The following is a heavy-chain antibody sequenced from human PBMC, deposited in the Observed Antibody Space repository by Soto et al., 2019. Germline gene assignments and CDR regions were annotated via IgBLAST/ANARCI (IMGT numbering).Heavy chain of an antibody. CDR3: ARDPGTSMIENYYNGMDV. J-gene: IGHJ6*02. V-gene: IGHV4-4*07. Sequence: QVQLQESGPGQVKPSETLSLTCTVSGDSIRNYFWSWIRQPAGKGLEWIGRIYTSGSSNYNPSLKSRLTMSVDTSKNQGSLNLRSVTAADTAVYYCARDPGTSMIENYYNGMDVWGRGTTVIVSS. CDR1: GDSIRNYF. CDR2: IYTSGSS. D-gene: IGHD3-16*01.